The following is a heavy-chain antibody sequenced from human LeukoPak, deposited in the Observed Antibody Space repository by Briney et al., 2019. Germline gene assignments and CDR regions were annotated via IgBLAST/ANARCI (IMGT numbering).Heavy chain of an antibody. D-gene: IGHD3-10*01. CDR1: GFTFSSYA. V-gene: IGHV3-23*01. CDR2: VSSNGAKT. J-gene: IGHJ4*02. CDR3: AKEASGYGYYFDY. Sequence: PGGSLRLSCAASGFTFSSYAITWVRQAPGKGLEWVSAVSSNGAKTYYADSVKGRFTISRDNSKNTLYLQMSSLRAEDTAVYYCAKEASGYGYYFDYWGQGTLVTVSS.